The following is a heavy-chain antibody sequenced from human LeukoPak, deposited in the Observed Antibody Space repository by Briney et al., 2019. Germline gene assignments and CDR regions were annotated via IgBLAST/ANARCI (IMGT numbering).Heavy chain of an antibody. Sequence: TGGSLRLSCAASGFTFSSYWMSWVRQAPGKGLEWVANIKQDGSEKYYVDSVKGRFTISRDNAKNSLYLQMNSLRAEDTAVYYCARGYDFWSGYYNDYYYGMDVWGQGTTVTVSS. J-gene: IGHJ6*02. CDR2: IKQDGSEK. CDR3: ARGYDFWSGYYNDYYYGMDV. V-gene: IGHV3-7*01. D-gene: IGHD3-3*01. CDR1: GFTFSSYW.